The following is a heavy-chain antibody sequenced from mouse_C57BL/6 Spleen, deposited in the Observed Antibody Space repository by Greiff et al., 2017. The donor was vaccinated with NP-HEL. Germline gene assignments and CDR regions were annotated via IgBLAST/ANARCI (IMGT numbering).Heavy chain of an antibody. CDR3: ARDRFYYFDY. J-gene: IGHJ2*01. CDR1: GFTFSDYG. V-gene: IGHV5-17*01. CDR2: ISSGSSTI. Sequence: DVMLVESGGGLVKPGGSLKLSCAASGFTFSDYGMHWVRQAPEKGLEWVAYISSGSSTIYYADTVKGRFTISRDNAKNTLFLQMTSLTSEDSAMYYWARDRFYYFDYWGQGTTLTVSS.